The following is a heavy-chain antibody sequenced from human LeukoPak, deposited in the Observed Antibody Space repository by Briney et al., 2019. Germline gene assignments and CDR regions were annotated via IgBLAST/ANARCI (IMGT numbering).Heavy chain of an antibody. V-gene: IGHV1-24*01. CDR3: ATSIPFGGPIVTAYYFDQ. CDR2: ET. CDR1: GYTLSELS. Sequence: ASVKVSCKVSGYTLSELSMHWARQTPGKGLEWMGRETIFAQNFQGRVTMTEDTSTNTAYMELSSLRSEDTAIYYCATSIPFGGPIVTAYYFDQWGQGTQVTVSS. D-gene: IGHD3-16*02. J-gene: IGHJ4*02.